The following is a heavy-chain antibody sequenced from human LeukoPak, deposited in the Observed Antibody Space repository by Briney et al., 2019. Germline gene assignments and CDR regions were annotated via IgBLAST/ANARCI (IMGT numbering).Heavy chain of an antibody. CDR2: VNPNNGVP. CDR1: GYTFTGYY. V-gene: IGHV1-2*06. D-gene: IGHD2-2*01. J-gene: IGHJ5*02. Sequence: ASVKVSCKASGYTFTGYYMHWVRQAPGQGLEWMGRVNPNNGVPNYAQKFQGRVTMTRDTAISTAYMELSSLRPDDTAVYFCAREVGYSSSYYGRFDPWGQGTLVTVSS. CDR3: AREVGYSSSYYGRFDP.